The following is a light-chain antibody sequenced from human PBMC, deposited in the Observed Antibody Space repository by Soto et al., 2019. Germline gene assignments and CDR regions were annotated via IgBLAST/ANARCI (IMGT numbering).Light chain of an antibody. CDR3: SSCAGNYNLV. V-gene: IGLV2-8*01. CDR1: SSDVGSYKF. CDR2: EVS. Sequence: QSALTQPPSASGSPGQSVTISCTGTSSDVGSYKFVSWYQQHPGKAPKLMMYEVSKRPSGVPDRFSGSKSGNTASPTVSGLQAEDEADYFCSSCAGNYNLVFGGGTKLTVL. J-gene: IGLJ2*01.